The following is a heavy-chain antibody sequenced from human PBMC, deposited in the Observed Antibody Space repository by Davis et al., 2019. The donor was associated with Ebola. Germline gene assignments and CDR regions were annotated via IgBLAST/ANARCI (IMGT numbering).Heavy chain of an antibody. V-gene: IGHV1-69*04. CDR1: GGTFSSYG. J-gene: IGHJ4*02. Sequence: AASVKVSCKASGGTFSSYGISWVRQAPGQGLEWMGRIIPILGIANYAQKFQGRVTITRDTSASTAYMELSSLRSEDTAVYYCARAEVLLWFRELSYFDYWGQGTLVTVSS. CDR3: ARAEVLLWFRELSYFDY. D-gene: IGHD3-10*01. CDR2: IIPILGIA.